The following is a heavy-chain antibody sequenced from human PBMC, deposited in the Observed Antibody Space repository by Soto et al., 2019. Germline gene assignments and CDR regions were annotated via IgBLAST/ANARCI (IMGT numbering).Heavy chain of an antibody. J-gene: IGHJ4*02. CDR1: GDSISSGDW. CDR2: IFHSGTT. V-gene: IGHV4-4*02. Sequence: QVQLQESGPGLVRPSGTLSLTCAVSGDSISSGDWWAWVRQAPGERLEWIGEIFHSGTTNYNPSLTSRVTISVDKSKNQFSLKLSSVTAADTAVYYCARTVYCDNDCFSFDSWGQGTLVTVSS. CDR3: ARTVYCDNDCFSFDS. D-gene: IGHD2-21*02.